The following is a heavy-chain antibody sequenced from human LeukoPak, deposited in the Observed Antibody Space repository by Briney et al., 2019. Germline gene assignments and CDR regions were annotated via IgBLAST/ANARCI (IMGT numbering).Heavy chain of an antibody. Sequence: PSETLSLTRTVSGGSISSYYWSWIRQPAGKGLEWIGRIYTSGSTNYNPSLKSRVSMSVDTSKNQFSLKLSSVTAADTAVYYCARSAKAAGYSLNNWGQGTLVTVSS. CDR2: IYTSGST. D-gene: IGHD5-18*01. V-gene: IGHV4-4*07. CDR1: GGSISSYY. J-gene: IGHJ4*02. CDR3: ARSAKAAGYSLNN.